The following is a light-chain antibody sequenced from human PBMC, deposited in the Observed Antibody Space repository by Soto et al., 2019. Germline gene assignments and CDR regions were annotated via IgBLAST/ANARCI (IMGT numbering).Light chain of an antibody. CDR2: SNN. CDR3: QSYDSSLSGSYV. J-gene: IGLJ1*01. V-gene: IGLV1-40*01. CDR1: SSNIGAGYD. Sequence: QSVLTQPPSVSGAPGQRVTISCTGSSSNIGAGYDVHWYQRLPGTAPKVLIYSNNNRPSGVPDRFSGPKSGTSASLAITGLQAEDEADYYCQSYDSSLSGSYVFGTGTKVTVL.